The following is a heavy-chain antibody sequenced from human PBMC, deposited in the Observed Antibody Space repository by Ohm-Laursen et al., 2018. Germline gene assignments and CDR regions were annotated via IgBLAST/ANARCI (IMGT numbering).Heavy chain of an antibody. V-gene: IGHV3-23*01. D-gene: IGHD3-10*01. J-gene: IGHJ3*02. Sequence: SLRLSCTASGFTFSSYAMSWVRQAPGKGLEWVSAISGSGGSTYYADSVKGRFTISRDTSKNTLYLQMNSLRAEDTAVYYCAKQDGSGSYAAFDIWGQGTIVTVSS. CDR2: ISGSGGST. CDR1: GFTFSSYA. CDR3: AKQDGSGSYAAFDI.